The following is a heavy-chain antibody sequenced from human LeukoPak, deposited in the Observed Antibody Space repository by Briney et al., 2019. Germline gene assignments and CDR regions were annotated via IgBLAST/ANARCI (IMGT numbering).Heavy chain of an antibody. J-gene: IGHJ4*02. Sequence: SETLSLTCTVSGGSISSYYWSWIRQPPGKGLEWIGYIYYSGSTNYNPSLKSRVTISVDTSKNQFSQKLSSVTAADTAVYYCARVHYDSSGYRKFDYWGQGTLVTVSS. CDR2: IYYSGST. V-gene: IGHV4-59*01. D-gene: IGHD3-22*01. CDR1: GGSISSYY. CDR3: ARVHYDSSGYRKFDY.